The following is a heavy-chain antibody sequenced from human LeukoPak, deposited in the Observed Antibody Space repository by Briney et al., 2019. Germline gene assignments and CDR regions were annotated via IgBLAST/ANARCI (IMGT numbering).Heavy chain of an antibody. J-gene: IGHJ4*02. CDR1: GYTFTSYD. V-gene: IGHV1-8*01. Sequence: ASVKVSCKASGYTFTSYDINWVRQATGQGLEWMGWMNPNSGNTGYAQKFQGRVTMTRNTSISTAYMELSSLRTEDTAVYYWARARRSITMVRGVTLPRYYFDYWGQGTLVTVSS. D-gene: IGHD3-10*01. CDR2: MNPNSGNT. CDR3: ARARRSITMVRGVTLPRYYFDY.